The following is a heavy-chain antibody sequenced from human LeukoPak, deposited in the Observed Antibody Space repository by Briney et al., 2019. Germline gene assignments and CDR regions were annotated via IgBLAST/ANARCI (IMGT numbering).Heavy chain of an antibody. CDR2: INHSGST. Sequence: SETLSLTCAFYVGSFSGYYWSWIRQPPGQGLEWIGEINHSGSTNYNSSLKSRVTISVDTSKNQFSLKLSSVTAADTAVYYCARGYYGSGSHCCHMDVWGKGTTITVS. CDR3: ARGYYGSGSHCCHMDV. V-gene: IGHV4-34*01. CDR1: VGSFSGYY. D-gene: IGHD3-10*01. J-gene: IGHJ6*03.